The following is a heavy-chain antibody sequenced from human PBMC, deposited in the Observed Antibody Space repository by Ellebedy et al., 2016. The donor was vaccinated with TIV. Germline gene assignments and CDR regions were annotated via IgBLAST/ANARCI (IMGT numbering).Heavy chain of an antibody. D-gene: IGHD3-9*01. CDR3: ARTILTGVYSAYYFDS. J-gene: IGHJ4*02. Sequence: MPSETLSLTCRVSGASISGNDYYWSWLRQRPGKGLEWIAYINYSGKTSYKPSLESLVSISVDTTKNQFSLKVASVTGADTAVYYCARTILTGVYSAYYFDSWGPGTQVTVSS. CDR2: INYSGKT. CDR1: GASISGNDYY. V-gene: IGHV4-31*01.